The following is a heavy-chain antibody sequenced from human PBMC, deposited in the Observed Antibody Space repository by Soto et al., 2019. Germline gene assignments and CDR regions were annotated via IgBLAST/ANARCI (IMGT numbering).Heavy chain of an antibody. CDR1: GGTFSSYA. V-gene: IGHV1-69*13. J-gene: IGHJ4*02. CDR3: ARASGYVSGWYHDY. D-gene: IGHD6-19*01. CDR2: IIPIFGTA. Sequence: APVKVSCKASGGTFSSYAISWVRQAPGQGLEWMGGIIPIFGTANYAQKFQGRVTITADESTNTAYMGLSSLRSDDTAVYYCARASGYVSGWYHDYWGQGTRVTVSS.